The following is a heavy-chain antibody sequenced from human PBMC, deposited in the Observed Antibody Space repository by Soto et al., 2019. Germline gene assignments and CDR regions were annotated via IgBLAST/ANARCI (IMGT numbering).Heavy chain of an antibody. V-gene: IGHV3-23*01. CDR3: AKVGGVVVAANYDY. D-gene: IGHD2-15*01. CDR1: GFTFSSYA. CDR2: ISGSGGST. Sequence: GGSLRLSCAASGFTFSSYAMSWVRQAPGKGLEWVSAISGSGGSTYYADSVKGRFTISRDNSKNTLYLQMNSLRAEDTAVYYCAKVGGVVVAANYDYWGQGTLVTVSS. J-gene: IGHJ4*02.